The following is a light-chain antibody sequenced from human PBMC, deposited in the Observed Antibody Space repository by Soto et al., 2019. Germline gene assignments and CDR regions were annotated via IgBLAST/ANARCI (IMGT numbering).Light chain of an antibody. CDR3: QQYGSSPLIT. Sequence: EIVLTQSPGTLSLSPGERATLSCRASQSVSSSYLAWYQQKPGQAPRLLLYGASSRASGIPDWFSGSGSGTDFTLTISRLEPEDFAVYYCQQYGSSPLITFGQGTRLEIK. V-gene: IGKV3-20*01. CDR1: QSVSSSY. CDR2: GAS. J-gene: IGKJ5*01.